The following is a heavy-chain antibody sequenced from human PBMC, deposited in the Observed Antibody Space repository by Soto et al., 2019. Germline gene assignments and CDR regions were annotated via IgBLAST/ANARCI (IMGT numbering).Heavy chain of an antibody. Sequence: EVQLVESGGGLVQPGGSLRLSCAASGFTFSSYWMSWVRQAPGKGLEWVANIKQDGSEKYYVDSVKGRFTISRDNAKNSLYLQMNSLRAEDTAVYYCARDLKFSSWYGIQSSRGYYYYGMDVWGQGTTVTVSS. CDR1: GFTFSSYW. CDR3: ARDLKFSSWYGIQSSRGYYYYGMDV. D-gene: IGHD6-13*01. V-gene: IGHV3-7*01. CDR2: IKQDGSEK. J-gene: IGHJ6*02.